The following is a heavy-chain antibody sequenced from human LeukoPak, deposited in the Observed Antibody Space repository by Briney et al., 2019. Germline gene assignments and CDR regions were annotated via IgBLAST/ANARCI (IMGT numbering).Heavy chain of an antibody. V-gene: IGHV3-23*01. CDR2: ISGSGGST. D-gene: IGHD3-10*01. Sequence: GGSLRLSCAASGFTFSSYAMSWVRQAPGKGLEWVSAISGSGGSTYYADSVKGRFTISRDNAKNSLYLQMNSLRAEDTALYYCAREPGGATFDYWGQGTLVTVSS. CDR1: GFTFSSYA. CDR3: AREPGGATFDY. J-gene: IGHJ4*02.